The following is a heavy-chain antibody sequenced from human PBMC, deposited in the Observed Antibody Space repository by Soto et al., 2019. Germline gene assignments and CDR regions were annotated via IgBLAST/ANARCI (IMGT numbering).Heavy chain of an antibody. V-gene: IGHV1-69*08. CDR3: ARDRAPSGHNWNDPPSYYYFCMDV. CDR1: GGTFSSYT. J-gene: IGHJ6*03. D-gene: IGHD1-1*01. CDR2: IIPILGIA. Sequence: QVQLVQSGAEVKKPGSSVKVSCKASGGTFSSYTISWVRQAPGQGLEWMGRIIPILGIANYAQKFQGRVTITADKSTSTADMELSSLRSEDTAVYYCARDRAPSGHNWNDPPSYYYFCMDVWGKGTTVTVSS.